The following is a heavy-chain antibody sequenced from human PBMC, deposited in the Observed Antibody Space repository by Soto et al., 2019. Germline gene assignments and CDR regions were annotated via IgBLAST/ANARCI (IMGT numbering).Heavy chain of an antibody. CDR1: GYTFTHYG. J-gene: IGHJ6*02. V-gene: IGHV1-18*01. CDR2: VSPHNGNT. D-gene: IGHD3-9*01. Sequence: ASVKVSCKASGYTFTHYGISWVRQAPGQGLEWMGWVSPHNGNTNYAQKFQGRVTMTTDTSTSTAYLQWSSLKASDTAMYYCARCLNYDILTVYYGMDVWGQGTTVTVSS. CDR3: ARCLNYDILTVYYGMDV.